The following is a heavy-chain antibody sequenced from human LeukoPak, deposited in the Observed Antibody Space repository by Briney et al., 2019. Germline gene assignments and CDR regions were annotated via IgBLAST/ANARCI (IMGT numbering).Heavy chain of an antibody. Sequence: SETLSLTCTVSGGSISSHYWSWIRQPPGKGLEWIGAIYNSGSTYYNPSLKSRVTMSVDTSKDQFSLKLSSVSAADTAVYYCARGARRVVVVAATRSGGWFDPWGQGTLVTVSS. V-gene: IGHV4-59*04. J-gene: IGHJ5*02. D-gene: IGHD2-15*01. CDR3: ARGARRVVVVAATRSGGWFDP. CDR2: IYNSGST. CDR1: GGSISSHY.